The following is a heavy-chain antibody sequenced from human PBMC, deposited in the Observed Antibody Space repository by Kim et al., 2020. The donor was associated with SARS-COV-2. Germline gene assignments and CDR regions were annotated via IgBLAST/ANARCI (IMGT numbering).Heavy chain of an antibody. Sequence: GESLKISCKGSGYSFTNYWIGWVRQMPGKGLEWMGIIFPGDSDTRYSPSFQGQVTISADKSITTAYLQWSSLKASDTAMSYCARRIAAAGTAYYGMDVWGEGTTVTVSS. J-gene: IGHJ6*04. D-gene: IGHD6-13*01. CDR3: ARRIAAAGTAYYGMDV. CDR2: IFPGDSDT. CDR1: GYSFTNYW. V-gene: IGHV5-51*01.